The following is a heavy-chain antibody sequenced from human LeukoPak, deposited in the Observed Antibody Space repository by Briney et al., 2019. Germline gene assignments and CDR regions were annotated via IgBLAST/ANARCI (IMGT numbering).Heavy chain of an antibody. D-gene: IGHD5-18*01. J-gene: IGHJ4*02. Sequence: PSETLSLTCAVYGGSFSGYYWSWIRQPPGKGLEWIGEINHSGSTNYNPSLKSRVTISVDTSKNQFSLKLSSVTAADTAVYYCASESPDTAGFDHWGQGTLVTVSS. V-gene: IGHV4-34*01. CDR1: GGSFSGYY. CDR2: INHSGST. CDR3: ASESPDTAGFDH.